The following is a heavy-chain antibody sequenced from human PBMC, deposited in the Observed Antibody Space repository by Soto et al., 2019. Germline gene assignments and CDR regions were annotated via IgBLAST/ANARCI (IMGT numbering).Heavy chain of an antibody. J-gene: IGHJ6*02. D-gene: IGHD3-9*01. CDR3: ARPIYDILTGYYYYYGMDV. CDR1: GYTFTSYD. Sequence: ASVKVSCKASGYTFTSYDINWVRQATGQGLEWMGWMNPNSGNTGYAQKFQGRVTMTRNTSISTAYMELSSLRSEDTAVYYCARPIYDILTGYYYYYGMDVWGQGTTVTV. CDR2: MNPNSGNT. V-gene: IGHV1-8*01.